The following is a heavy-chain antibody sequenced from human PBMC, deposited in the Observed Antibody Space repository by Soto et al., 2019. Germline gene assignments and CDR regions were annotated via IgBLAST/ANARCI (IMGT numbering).Heavy chain of an antibody. D-gene: IGHD6-13*01. CDR1: EFTFSNYA. J-gene: IGHJ5*02. V-gene: IGHV3-23*01. CDR2: ISGGGDTT. Sequence: GVSLRLSCAASEFTFSNYAMNWVRQAPGKGLEWVSTISGGGDTTYYASSVKGRFTISRDNSKDTLYLQMNGLRAEDTALYYCAKRGSSSWSKFDAWGRGTLVSVAS. CDR3: AKRGSSSWSKFDA.